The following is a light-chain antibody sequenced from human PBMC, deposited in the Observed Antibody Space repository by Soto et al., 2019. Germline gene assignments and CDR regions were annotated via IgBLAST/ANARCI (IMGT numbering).Light chain of an antibody. V-gene: IGKV1-39*01. CDR2: AAS. CDR1: QTMSSY. J-gene: IGKJ1*01. Sequence: DIQMTQSPSSLSASVGDRVTITCRASQTMSSYLNWYQQTPGRAPKLLIYAASSLQGGVPSRFSGSGSGTDFTRTISSLQPEDFATFYCQQTYSTPSTWTFGQGTKVEIK. CDR3: QQTYSTPSTWT.